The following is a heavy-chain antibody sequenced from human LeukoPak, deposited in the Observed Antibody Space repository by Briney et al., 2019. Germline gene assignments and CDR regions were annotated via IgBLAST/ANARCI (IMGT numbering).Heavy chain of an antibody. J-gene: IGHJ4*02. CDR1: GFTVSSNY. V-gene: IGHV3-53*01. CDR3: ARLNSEYYFGY. CDR2: IYSGGST. Sequence: GGSLRLSCAASGFTVSSNYMSWVRQAPGKGLEWVSVIYSGGSTYYADSVKGRFTISRDNSKNTLYLQMNSLRAEDTAVYYCARLNSEYYFGYWGQGTLVTVSS. D-gene: IGHD1-7*01.